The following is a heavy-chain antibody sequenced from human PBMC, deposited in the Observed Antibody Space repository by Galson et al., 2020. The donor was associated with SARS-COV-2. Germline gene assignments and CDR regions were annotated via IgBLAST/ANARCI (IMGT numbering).Heavy chain of an antibody. Sequence: SETLSLTCSVSGGSIGSSHWSWIRQSPGKGLEWLGHIYHNGNTDYNPSLKSRLIISVDTSKSQFSLRMTSVTAADAAVYYCARDAGRWTGATGLDYWGQGTLVVVSS. V-gene: IGHV4-59*01. CDR3: ARDAGRWTGATGLDY. D-gene: IGHD1-26*01. J-gene: IGHJ4*02. CDR1: GGSIGSSH. CDR2: IYHNGNT.